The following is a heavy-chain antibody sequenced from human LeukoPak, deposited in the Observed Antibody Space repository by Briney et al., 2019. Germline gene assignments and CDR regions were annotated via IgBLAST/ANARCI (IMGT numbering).Heavy chain of an antibody. D-gene: IGHD3-16*02. Sequence: SETLSLTCTVSGGSVGSGTYYWSWIRQSPGKGLEWIGNVYCSGSAYYNPSLKSRVTMSVDTSKNQFSLKLSSVTAADTAVYYCARGEIVGSYGYYFDYWGQGTLVTVSS. CDR2: VYCSGSA. J-gene: IGHJ4*02. V-gene: IGHV4-39*07. CDR1: GGSVGSGTYY. CDR3: ARGEIVGSYGYYFDY.